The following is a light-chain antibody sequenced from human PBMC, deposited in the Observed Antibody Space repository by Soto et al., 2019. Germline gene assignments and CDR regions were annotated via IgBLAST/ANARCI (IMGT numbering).Light chain of an antibody. J-gene: IGKJ4*01. CDR3: QQYYATPPT. CDR1: QTLFFSSSNNNY. Sequence: DIVMTQSPDSLSVSLGEKATINCKSSQTLFFSSSNNNYLAWYQQKAGKSPKLLIYWASTRESGVPDRFSGSGSGTDFTLTITSLQAEDVAVYFCQQYYATPPTFGGGTKVQI. V-gene: IGKV4-1*01. CDR2: WAS.